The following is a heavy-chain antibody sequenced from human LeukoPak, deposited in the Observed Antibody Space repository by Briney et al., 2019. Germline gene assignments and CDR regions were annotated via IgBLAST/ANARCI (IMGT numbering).Heavy chain of an antibody. J-gene: IGHJ4*02. CDR2: ISSSSSYI. V-gene: IGHV3-21*01. CDR3: ARDVGVYDSSGYYYFDY. CDR1: GFTFSNYG. Sequence: GGSLRLSCAASGFTFSNYGMHWVRQAPGKGLEWVSSISSSSSYIYYADSVKGRFTISRDNAKNSLCLQMNSLRAEDTAVYYCARDVGVYDSSGYYYFDYWGQGTLVTVSS. D-gene: IGHD3-22*01.